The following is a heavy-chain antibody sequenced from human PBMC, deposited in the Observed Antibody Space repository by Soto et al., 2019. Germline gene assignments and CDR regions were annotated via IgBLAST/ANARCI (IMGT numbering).Heavy chain of an antibody. J-gene: IGHJ4*02. Sequence: ASVKVSCKASGGTFSSYAISWVRQAPGQGLEWMGGIIPIFGTANYAQKFQGRVTITADESTSTAYMELSSLRSEDTAVYYCARDPGGFESSSWYRFDYWGQGTLVTVSS. CDR3: ARDPGGFESSSWYRFDY. CDR1: GGTFSSYA. V-gene: IGHV1-69*13. D-gene: IGHD6-13*01. CDR2: IIPIFGTA.